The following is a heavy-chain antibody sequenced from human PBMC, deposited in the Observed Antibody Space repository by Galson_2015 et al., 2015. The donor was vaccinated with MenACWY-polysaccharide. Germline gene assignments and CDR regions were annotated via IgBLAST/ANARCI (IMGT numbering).Heavy chain of an antibody. J-gene: IGHJ3*02. D-gene: IGHD2-2*01. V-gene: IGHV4-39*01. CDR2: IYYRGNT. Sequence: GIIYYRGNTYYNPSLESRVTISVDTSKNQFSLKLSSVTAADTALYYCARAPTPYCSSTSCFNKYAFDIWGQGTMVTVSS. CDR3: ARAPTPYCSSTSCFNKYAFDI.